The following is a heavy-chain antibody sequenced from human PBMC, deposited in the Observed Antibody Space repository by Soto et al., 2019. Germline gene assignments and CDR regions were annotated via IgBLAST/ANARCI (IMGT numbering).Heavy chain of an antibody. D-gene: IGHD5-12*01. CDR2: INHSGST. CDR1: GGSFSGYY. V-gene: IGHV4-34*01. Sequence: SETLSLTCAFYGGSFSGYYWRLIRPPPGKGLEWIGEINHSGSTNYNPSLKSRVTISVDTSKNQFSLKLSSVTAADTAVYYCARVGVPRRDGYNSNWFDPWGQGTLVTVSS. J-gene: IGHJ5*02. CDR3: ARVGVPRRDGYNSNWFDP.